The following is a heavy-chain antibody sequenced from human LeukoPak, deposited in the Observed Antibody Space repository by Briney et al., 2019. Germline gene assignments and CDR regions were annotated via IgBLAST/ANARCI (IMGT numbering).Heavy chain of an antibody. J-gene: IGHJ4*02. V-gene: IGHV2-70*17. CDR1: GFSLSTPEMC. D-gene: IGHD2-15*01. CDR2: IDWDDDK. CDR3: ARMTPDSPSFDY. Sequence: SGPALVKPTQTLTLTCTFSGFSLSTPEMCVTWIRQPPGKALEWLARIDWDDDKFYSPSLRTRLTISKDTPKNQVVLRMTNTDPVDTGTYYCARMTPDSPSFDYWGQGALITVSS.